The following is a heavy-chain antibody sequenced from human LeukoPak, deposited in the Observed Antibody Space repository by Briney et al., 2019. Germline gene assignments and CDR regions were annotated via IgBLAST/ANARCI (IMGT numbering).Heavy chain of an antibody. V-gene: IGHV4-61*02. CDR3: ARDSLYDFWSGYFPQGMDV. CDR2: IYTSGST. J-gene: IGHJ6*02. D-gene: IGHD3-3*01. Sequence: PSETLSLTCTVSGGSISSGSYYWSWIRQPAGKGLEWIGRIYTSGSTNYNPSLKSRVTISVDTSKNQFSLKLSSVTAADTAVYYCARDSLYDFWSGYFPQGMDVWGQGTTVTASS. CDR1: GGSISSGSYY.